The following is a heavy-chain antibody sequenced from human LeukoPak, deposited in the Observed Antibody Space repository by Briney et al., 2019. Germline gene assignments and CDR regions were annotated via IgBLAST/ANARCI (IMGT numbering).Heavy chain of an antibody. CDR3: ARDNLQTSYYYYGMDV. CDR2: ISGSGSTI. Sequence: GGSLRLSCAASGFTFSSYEMNWVRQAPGKGLEWVSYISGSGSTIYYADSVKVRFTISRDNAKNSLYLQMNSLRAEDTAVYYCARDNLQTSYYYYGMDVWGQGTTVTVSS. V-gene: IGHV3-48*03. CDR1: GFTFSSYE. J-gene: IGHJ6*02. D-gene: IGHD5-24*01.